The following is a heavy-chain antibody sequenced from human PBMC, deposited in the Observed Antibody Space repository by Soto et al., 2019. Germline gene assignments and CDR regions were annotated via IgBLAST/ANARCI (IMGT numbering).Heavy chain of an antibody. D-gene: IGHD4-4*01. Sequence: QVQLVESGGGVVHPERSLRLSCSASEFTFSSYAMHWVRQAPGKGLEWVAGISYDGGHKFYGDSVRGRFTISRDSSKTTVFLQMNSLRPEDTAAYYCARVKTDYSNPRGPFFFYGMDVWGQGTPVTVSS. CDR2: ISYDGGHK. J-gene: IGHJ6*02. V-gene: IGHV3-30-3*01. CDR3: ARVKTDYSNPRGPFFFYGMDV. CDR1: EFTFSSYA.